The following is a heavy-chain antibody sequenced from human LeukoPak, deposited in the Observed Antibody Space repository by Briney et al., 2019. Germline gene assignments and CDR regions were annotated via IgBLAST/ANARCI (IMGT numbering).Heavy chain of an antibody. CDR3: ARDYRYCSSTSCVKSAFDI. CDR1: GYTFTGYY. CDR2: INPNSGGT. D-gene: IGHD2-2*01. Sequence: ASVKVSCKASGYTFTGYYMHWVRQAPGQGLEWMGWINPNSGGTNYAQKFQGRVTMTRDTSISTAYMELSRLSSDDTAVYYCARDYRYCSSTSCVKSAFDIWGQGTMVTVSS. V-gene: IGHV1-2*02. J-gene: IGHJ3*02.